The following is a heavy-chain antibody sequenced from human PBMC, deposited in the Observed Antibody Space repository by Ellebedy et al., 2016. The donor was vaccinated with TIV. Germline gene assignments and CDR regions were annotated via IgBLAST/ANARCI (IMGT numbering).Heavy chain of an antibody. V-gene: IGHV3-21*01. CDR2: ISGSSTYI. Sequence: GGSLRLXXAASGFTISSYSMNWVRQAPGKGLEWVSSISGSSTYIYYADLVKGRFTISRDNAKNSLYLQMNSLRAEDTAVYYCASGVFGLDYWGQGTLVTVSS. CDR3: ASGVFGLDY. J-gene: IGHJ4*02. D-gene: IGHD3-10*01. CDR1: GFTISSYS.